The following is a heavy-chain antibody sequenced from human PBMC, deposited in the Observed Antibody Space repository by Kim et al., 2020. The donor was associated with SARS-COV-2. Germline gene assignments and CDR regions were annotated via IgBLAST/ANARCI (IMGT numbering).Heavy chain of an antibody. J-gene: IGHJ4*02. D-gene: IGHD4-4*01. Sequence: KDAQKFHGRVTITQDTSANTAYMDLSSLTSEDTAIYYCARDMDPTVYDYWGQGTLVTVSS. V-gene: IGHV1-3*01. CDR3: ARDMDPTVYDY.